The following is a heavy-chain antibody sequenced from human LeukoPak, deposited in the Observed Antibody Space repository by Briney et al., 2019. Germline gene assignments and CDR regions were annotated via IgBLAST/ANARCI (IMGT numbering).Heavy chain of an antibody. Sequence: PGRSLRIFCAASGLTFDDYAMHLVRRCPEKVLALVSGISYNSDTIAYADSVKGRFTISRDNAKNSLYLQMNSLRAEDTALYYCAKDYCGGDCYSGWYFDLWGRGTLVTVSS. J-gene: IGHJ2*01. CDR1: GLTFDDYA. CDR3: AKDYCGGDCYSGWYFDL. D-gene: IGHD2-21*02. V-gene: IGHV3-9*01. CDR2: ISYNSDTI.